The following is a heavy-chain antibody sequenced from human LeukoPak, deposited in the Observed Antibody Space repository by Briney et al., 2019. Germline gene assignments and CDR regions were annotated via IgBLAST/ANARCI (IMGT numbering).Heavy chain of an antibody. D-gene: IGHD5-18*01. CDR3: ARKGGYSFHFDY. V-gene: IGHV3-33*01. CDR2: IWYDGSNK. J-gene: IGHJ4*02. CDR1: GFTFSSYG. Sequence: PGGSLRLSCAASGFTFSSYGMPWVRQAPGKGLEWVAVIWYDGSNKYYADSVKGRFTISRDNSKNTLYLQMNSLRAEDTAVYYCARKGGYSFHFDYWGQGTLVTVSS.